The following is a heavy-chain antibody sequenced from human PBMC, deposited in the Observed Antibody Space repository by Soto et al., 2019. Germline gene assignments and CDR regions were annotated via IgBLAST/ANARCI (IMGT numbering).Heavy chain of an antibody. Sequence: QVQLVQSGAEVKKPGSSVRVSCKASGGTLRNYGISWVRQAPGQGLEWMGGIIPVFGTANYAQKFQGRVTITADESTSTXXMDVTSLRTEHTAVYYCSRGDATKIVVTTYNGMDVWGQGTTVTVSS. CDR2: IIPVFGTA. CDR1: GGTLRNYG. CDR3: SRGDATKIVVTTYNGMDV. D-gene: IGHD4-17*01. J-gene: IGHJ6*02. V-gene: IGHV1-69*12.